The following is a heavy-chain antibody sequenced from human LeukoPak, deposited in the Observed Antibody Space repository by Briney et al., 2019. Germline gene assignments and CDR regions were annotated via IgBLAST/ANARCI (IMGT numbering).Heavy chain of an antibody. D-gene: IGHD3-22*01. CDR3: ARETDSSGYYIDH. CDR2: ISSSSRFL. Sequence: PGGSLRLSCAASGFTFSSYSMNWVRQAPGKGLEWVSSISSSSRFLYYADSVKGRFTISRDNAKNTLYLQMDTLRAEDTAVYYCARETDSSGYYIDHWGQGTLVTVSS. CDR1: GFTFSSYS. V-gene: IGHV3-21*01. J-gene: IGHJ4*02.